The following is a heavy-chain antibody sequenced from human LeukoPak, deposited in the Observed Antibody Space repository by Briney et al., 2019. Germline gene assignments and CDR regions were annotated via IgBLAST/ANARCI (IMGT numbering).Heavy chain of an antibody. CDR2: IYPGDSDT. CDR1: GYSFPSHY. Sequence: GESLKISCEGSGYSFPSHYIAWVRQMPGKGLEWMGIIYPGDSDTTYRPSFQGQVIISADKSINTAYVQWSSLKASDTAIYYCARASSNHFDFWGQGTLVTVSS. J-gene: IGHJ4*02. V-gene: IGHV5-51*01. CDR3: ARASSNHFDF.